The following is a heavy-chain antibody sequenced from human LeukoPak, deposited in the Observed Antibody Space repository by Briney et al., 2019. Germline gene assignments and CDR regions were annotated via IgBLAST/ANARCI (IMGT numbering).Heavy chain of an antibody. Sequence: GGSLRLSCAASGFTFSSYAMSWVRQAPGKGLEWVSAISGSGGSTYYADSVKGRFTISRDNSKNTLYMQMNSLRAEDTAVYYCAKDSGYSYAYNWFDPWGQGTLVTVSS. CDR3: AKDSGYSYAYNWFDP. CDR1: GFTFSSYA. J-gene: IGHJ5*02. CDR2: ISGSGGST. V-gene: IGHV3-23*01. D-gene: IGHD5-18*01.